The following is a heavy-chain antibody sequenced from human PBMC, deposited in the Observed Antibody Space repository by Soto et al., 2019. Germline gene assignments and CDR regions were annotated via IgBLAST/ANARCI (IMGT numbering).Heavy chain of an antibody. CDR1: GGSISSGDYY. CDR2: IYYGGST. Sequence: QVQLQESGPGLVKPSQTLSLTCTVSGGSISSGDYYWSWIRQPPGKGLEWIGYIYYGGSTYYNPSLKSRVTISVDTSKNQFSLKLSSVTAADTAVYYCAREIAAAGRARHYYYGMDVWGQGTTVTVSS. D-gene: IGHD6-13*01. J-gene: IGHJ6*02. V-gene: IGHV4-30-4*01. CDR3: AREIAAAGRARHYYYGMDV.